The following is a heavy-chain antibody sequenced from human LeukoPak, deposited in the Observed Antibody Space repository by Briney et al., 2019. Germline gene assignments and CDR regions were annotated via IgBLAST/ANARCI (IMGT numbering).Heavy chain of an antibody. V-gene: IGHV3-21*01. CDR1: GLGFSSFS. J-gene: IGHJ4*02. Sequence: GGPLRLSCAASGLGFSSFSFNWIRQAPGKGLEWVSSITPTTSYIYYADSVRGRFTISRENAKNSLYLQTNSLRAEDTAVYYCARLRRTSDSSGYYYYYDYWGQGTLVTVSS. CDR2: ITPTTSYI. CDR3: ARLRRTSDSSGYYYYYDY. D-gene: IGHD3-22*01.